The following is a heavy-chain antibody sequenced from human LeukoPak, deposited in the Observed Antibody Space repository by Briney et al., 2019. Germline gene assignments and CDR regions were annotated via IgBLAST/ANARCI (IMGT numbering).Heavy chain of an antibody. J-gene: IGHJ4*02. Sequence: GGSLRLSCAASGFTFSSYSMNWVRQAPGKGLEWVSAISGSGGSTYYADSVKGRFTISRDNSKNTLYLQMNSLRAEDTAVYYCAKVEYSSSWYLDYWGQGTLVTVSS. CDR3: AKVEYSSSWYLDY. V-gene: IGHV3-23*01. D-gene: IGHD6-13*01. CDR1: GFTFSSYS. CDR2: ISGSGGST.